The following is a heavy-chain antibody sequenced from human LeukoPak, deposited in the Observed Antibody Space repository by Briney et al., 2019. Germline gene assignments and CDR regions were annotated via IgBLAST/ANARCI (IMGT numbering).Heavy chain of an antibody. D-gene: IGHD5-24*01. CDR1: GFTFSNYA. CDR2: ILQSGDTT. CDR3: AKDAIRGDGYWEFDY. Sequence: GGSLRLSCAASGFTFSNYAMTWARQAPGKGLEWVSGILQSGDTTYYADSVKGRFTISRDNSQNTLYLQMSSLRVEDTAVYYCAKDAIRGDGYWEFDYWGQGTLVTVSS. J-gene: IGHJ4*02. V-gene: IGHV3-23*01.